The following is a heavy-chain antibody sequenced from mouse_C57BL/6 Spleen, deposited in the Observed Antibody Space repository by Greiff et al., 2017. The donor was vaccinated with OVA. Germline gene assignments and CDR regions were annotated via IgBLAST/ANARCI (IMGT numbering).Heavy chain of an antibody. V-gene: IGHV1-15*01. J-gene: IGHJ2*01. CDR1: GYTFTDYE. CDR2: IDPETGGT. CDR3: TRWGDYFDY. Sequence: QVQLQQSGAELVRPGASVTLSCKASGYTFTDYEMHWVKQTPVHGLEWIGAIDPETGGTAYNQKFKGKAILTADKSSSTAYMELRSLTSEDSAVYYCTRWGDYFDYWGQGTTLTVSS.